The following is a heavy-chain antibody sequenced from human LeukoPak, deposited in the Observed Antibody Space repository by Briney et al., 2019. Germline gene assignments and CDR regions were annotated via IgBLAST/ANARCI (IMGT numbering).Heavy chain of an antibody. CDR2: IYHSGST. CDR3: ARWSHDYGDYGVRGGYWYFDL. Sequence: PSETLSLTCTVSGYSISSGYYWGWIRQPPGKGLEWVGSIYHSGSTSYNPSLKSRVTISVDTSKNQFSLKLSSVTAADTAVYYCARWSHDYGDYGVRGGYWYFDLWGRGTLVTVSS. V-gene: IGHV4-38-2*02. D-gene: IGHD4-17*01. CDR1: GYSISSGYY. J-gene: IGHJ2*01.